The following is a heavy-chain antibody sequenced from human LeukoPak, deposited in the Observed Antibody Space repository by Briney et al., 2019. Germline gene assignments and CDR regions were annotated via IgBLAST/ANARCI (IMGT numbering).Heavy chain of an antibody. D-gene: IGHD1-14*01. CDR2: IYHSGST. CDR3: ARGNRTPYYYYYGMDV. V-gene: IGHV4-39*07. J-gene: IGHJ6*02. CDR1: GGSISSGDYY. Sequence: SETLSLTCTVSGGSISSGDYYWSWIRQPPGKGLEWIGEIYHSGSTNYNPSLKSRVTISVDKSKNQFSLKLSSVTAADTAVYYCARGNRTPYYYYYGMDVWGQGTTVTVSS.